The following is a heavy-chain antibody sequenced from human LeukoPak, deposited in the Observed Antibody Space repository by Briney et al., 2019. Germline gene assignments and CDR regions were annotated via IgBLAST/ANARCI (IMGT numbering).Heavy chain of an antibody. Sequence: ASVKVSCKASGYTFTGYYMHWVRQAPGQGLEWMGWINPNSGGTNYAQKFQGRVTMTRDTSISTAYMELSRLRSDDTAVYYCARDDCSGGSCHPAFQHWGQGTLVTVSS. CDR3: ARDDCSGGSCHPAFQH. V-gene: IGHV1-2*02. D-gene: IGHD2-15*01. CDR2: INPNSGGT. CDR1: GYTFTGYY. J-gene: IGHJ1*01.